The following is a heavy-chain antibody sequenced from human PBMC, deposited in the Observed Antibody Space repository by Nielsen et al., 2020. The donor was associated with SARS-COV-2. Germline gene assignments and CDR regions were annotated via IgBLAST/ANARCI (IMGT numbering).Heavy chain of an antibody. D-gene: IGHD3-22*01. J-gene: IGHJ4*02. CDR1: GFTFSSYS. V-gene: IGHV3-21*01. CDR2: ISSSSSYI. CDR3: ARGAYDSSGYYLDY. Sequence: GGSLRLSCAASGFTFSSYSMNWVRQAPGKGLEWVSSISSSSSYIYYADSVKGRFTISRENAKNSLYLQMNSLRAGDTAVYYCARGAYDSSGYYLDYWGQGTLVTVSS.